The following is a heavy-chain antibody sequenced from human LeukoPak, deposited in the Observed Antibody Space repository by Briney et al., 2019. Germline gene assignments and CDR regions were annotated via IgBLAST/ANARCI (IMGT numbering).Heavy chain of an antibody. J-gene: IGHJ4*02. CDR2: IGGSGSST. CDR3: ANVAFYYSSGTYV. Sequence: PGGSLRLSCAASGFTVSSNEMSWVRQAPGKGLEWVSSIGGSGSSTYYADSVKGRFTISRDNSKNTLYLQMNSLRAEDTAVYHCANVAFYYSSGTYVWGQGTLVTVSS. V-gene: IGHV3-23*01. CDR1: GFTVSSNE. D-gene: IGHD3-10*01.